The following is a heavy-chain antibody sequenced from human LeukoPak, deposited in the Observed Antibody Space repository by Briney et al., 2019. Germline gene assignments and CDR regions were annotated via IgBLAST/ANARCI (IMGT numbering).Heavy chain of an antibody. CDR1: GYTFTGYY. CDR2: INPNSGGT. CDR3: ARDDGDYGKNYYYYYGMDV. D-gene: IGHD4-17*01. V-gene: IGHV1-2*02. J-gene: IGHJ6*02. Sequence: ASVKVSCKASGYTFTGYYMHWVRQAPGQGPEWMGWINPNSGGTNYAQKFQGRVTMTRDTSISTAYMELSRLRSDDTAVYYCARDDGDYGKNYYYYYGMDVWGQGTTVTVSS.